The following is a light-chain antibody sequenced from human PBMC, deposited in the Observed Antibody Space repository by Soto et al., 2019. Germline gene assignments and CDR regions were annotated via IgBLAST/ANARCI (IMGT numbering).Light chain of an antibody. CDR1: QSISVW. CDR3: QQSNSFPLT. V-gene: IGKV1-12*01. CDR2: TAS. Sequence: DIQMTQSPSTLSVSVGDRVTLTCRASQSISVWLAWFQQKPGKAPKLLIYTASRLQSGVPSRFSGSGSGTDFTLTISSLQPEDFATYYCQQSNSFPLTFGQGTKVDIK. J-gene: IGKJ1*01.